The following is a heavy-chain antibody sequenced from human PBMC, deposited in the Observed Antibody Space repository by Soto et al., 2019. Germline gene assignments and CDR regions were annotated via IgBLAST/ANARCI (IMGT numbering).Heavy chain of an antibody. V-gene: IGHV1-18*01. Sequence: QVQLVQSGVEVKMPGASVKLSCKTYGYAFTNYGVTWVRQVSGEGLEWIGWVSGYNRNTNYAQKFEDRVIMTADTSTNTAHMELRSLRSDDTVIYYCARERQGEPLLYWGRGTLLTVSP. J-gene: IGHJ4*02. D-gene: IGHD3-16*01. CDR3: ARERQGEPLLY. CDR2: VSGYNRNT. CDR1: GYAFTNYG.